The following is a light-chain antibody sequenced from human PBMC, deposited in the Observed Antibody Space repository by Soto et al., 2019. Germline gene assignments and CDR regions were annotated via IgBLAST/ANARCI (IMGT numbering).Light chain of an antibody. CDR3: QHYYGFSRT. CDR1: QVISTS. Sequence: IQLTQSPSFLSPSIGESVTITCRASQVISTSLAWYQVKPGKAPKLLIYAASTLESGVPSRFSGSGAGTEFTLTISSLQPDDFATYYCQHYYGFSRTFGQGTKVDIK. J-gene: IGKJ1*01. V-gene: IGKV1-9*01. CDR2: AAS.